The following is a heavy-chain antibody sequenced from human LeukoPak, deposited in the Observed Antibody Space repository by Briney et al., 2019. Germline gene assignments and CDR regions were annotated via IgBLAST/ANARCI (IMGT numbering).Heavy chain of an antibody. CDR3: AKGSHNFDYFDA. CDR2: ISYDGSNK. Sequence: PGGSLRLSCAASGFTFSSYAMHWVRQAPGKGLEWVAVISYDGSNKYYADSVKGRFTISRDNSKNTVYLEMNSLREEDTAVYYCAKGSHNFDYFDAWGQGTLVTVSS. CDR1: GFTFSSYA. D-gene: IGHD3-10*01. V-gene: IGHV3-30-3*01. J-gene: IGHJ4*02.